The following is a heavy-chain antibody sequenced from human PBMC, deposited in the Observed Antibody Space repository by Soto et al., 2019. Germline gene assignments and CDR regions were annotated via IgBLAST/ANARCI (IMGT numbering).Heavy chain of an antibody. CDR1: GGSISSGGYY. J-gene: IGHJ4*02. CDR3: ARTYCSSTTCYDLFDS. Sequence: SVTLCLTCAVSGGSISSGGYYCTWIRQTPGKGLEWIGYIYYNGNINYNPSLKSRVTISVDTSKNQFSLKLNSVTAADTAVYYCARTYCSSTTCYDLFDSWGQGTLVTVPS. CDR2: IYYNGNI. D-gene: IGHD2-2*01. V-gene: IGHV4-61*08.